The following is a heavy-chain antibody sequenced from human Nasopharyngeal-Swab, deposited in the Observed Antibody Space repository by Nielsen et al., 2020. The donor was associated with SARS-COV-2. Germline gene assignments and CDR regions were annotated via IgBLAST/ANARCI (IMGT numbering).Heavy chain of an antibody. CDR2: IYYSGST. J-gene: IGHJ6*03. V-gene: IGHV4-59*12. D-gene: IGHD2-2*01. Sequence: SETLSLTCTVSGGSISSYYWSWIRQPPGKGLEWIGYIYYSGSTNYNPSPKSRVTISVDTSKNQFSLKLSSVTAADTAVFYCARRKEGVVPAALGMVFYYYYYMDVWGKGTTVTVSS. CDR3: ARRKEGVVPAALGMVFYYYYYMDV. CDR1: GGSISSYY.